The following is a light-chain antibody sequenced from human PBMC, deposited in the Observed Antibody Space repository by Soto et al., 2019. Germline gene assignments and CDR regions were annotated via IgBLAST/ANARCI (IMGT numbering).Light chain of an antibody. CDR3: LQDSNYPRT. CDR2: AAS. CDR1: QDIKNE. V-gene: IGKV1-6*01. Sequence: AIPMTQSPSSLSASVGDRVTITCRASQDIKNELGWYQQKPGKAPKLLIYAASSLQSGVPSRFSGSGSGTDFTLTITSLQPEDFATYYCLQDSNYPRTFGQGTNLEIK. J-gene: IGKJ2*01.